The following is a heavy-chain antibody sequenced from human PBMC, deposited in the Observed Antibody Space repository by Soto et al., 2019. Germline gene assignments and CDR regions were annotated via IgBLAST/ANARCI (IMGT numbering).Heavy chain of an antibody. V-gene: IGHV3-30*18. D-gene: IGHD2-15*01. J-gene: IGHJ3*02. CDR3: AKGGYCSGGSCLFAFDI. CDR1: GFTFSSYG. Sequence: GGSLRLSCAASGFTFSSYGMHWVRQAPGKGLEWVAVISYDGSNKYYADSVKGRFTISRDNSKNTLYLQMNSLRAEDTAVYYCAKGGYCSGGSCLFAFDIRGQGTMVTVSS. CDR2: ISYDGSNK.